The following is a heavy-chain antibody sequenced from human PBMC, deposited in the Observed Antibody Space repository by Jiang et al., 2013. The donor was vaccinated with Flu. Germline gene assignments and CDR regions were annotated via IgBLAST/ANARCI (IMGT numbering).Heavy chain of an antibody. CDR1: GVSFNGYY. J-gene: IGHJ4*02. CDR2: INHSGST. V-gene: IGHV4-34*01. D-gene: IGHD3-22*01. Sequence: GSGLVKPSETLSLTCAVYGVSFNGYYWSWIRQPPGKGLEWIGEINHSGSTNYNPSLKSRVTISVDTSRNQFSLKLTSVTAADTAVYYCASTQNYYDSSGYYYWGQGTQVTVSS. CDR3: ASTQNYYDSSGYYY.